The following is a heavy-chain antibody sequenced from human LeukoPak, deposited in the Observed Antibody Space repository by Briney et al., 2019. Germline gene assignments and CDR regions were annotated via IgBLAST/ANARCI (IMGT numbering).Heavy chain of an antibody. Sequence: GESLRLSCAASGFTFSTYWMHWVRQAPGKGLEWVSRINSDGSSTDYPDSVKGRFTISRDNVKNTLYLQMNSLRAEDTAMYYCARDKYGGNSNAFDIWGQGTMVTVSS. CDR2: INSDGSST. J-gene: IGHJ3*02. D-gene: IGHD4-23*01. CDR1: GFTFSTYW. V-gene: IGHV3-74*01. CDR3: ARDKYGGNSNAFDI.